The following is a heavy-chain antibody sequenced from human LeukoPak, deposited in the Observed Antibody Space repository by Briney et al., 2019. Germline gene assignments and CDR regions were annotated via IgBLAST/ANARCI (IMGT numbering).Heavy chain of an antibody. V-gene: IGHV4-34*01. CDR2: IYYSGST. CDR3: ARVTGYMIEDYFDY. CDR1: GGSFSGYY. D-gene: IGHD3-22*01. J-gene: IGHJ4*02. Sequence: SETLSLTCAVYGGSFSGYYWGWIRQPPGKGLEWIGSIYYSGSTYYNPSLKSRVTISVDTSKNQFSLKLNFVTAADTAVYYCARVTGYMIEDYFDYWGQGTLVTVSS.